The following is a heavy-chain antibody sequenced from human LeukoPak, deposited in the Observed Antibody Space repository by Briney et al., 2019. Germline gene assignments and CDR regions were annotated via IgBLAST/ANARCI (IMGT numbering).Heavy chain of an antibody. CDR2: ISAYNGNT. CDR1: GYTFTSYG. CDR3: ARDRDYYGSGSYPDY. Sequence: ASVKVSCKASGYTFTSYGIRWVRQAPGQGLEWMGWISAYNGNTNYAQKLQGRVTMTTDTSTSTAYMELRSLRSDDTAVYYCARDRDYYGSGSYPDYWGQGTLVTVSS. V-gene: IGHV1-18*01. D-gene: IGHD3-10*01. J-gene: IGHJ4*02.